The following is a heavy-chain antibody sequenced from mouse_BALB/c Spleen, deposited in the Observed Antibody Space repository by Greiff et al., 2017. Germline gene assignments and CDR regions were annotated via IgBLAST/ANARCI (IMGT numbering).Heavy chain of an antibody. CDR2: IWAGGST. CDR1: GFSLTSYG. Sequence: VQRVESGPGLVAPSQSLSITCTVSGFSLTSYGVHWVRQPPGKGLEWLGVIWAGGSTNYNSALMSRLSISKDNSKSQVFLKMNSLQTDDTAMYYCAREGVFYYGNPHYYAMDYWGQGTSVTVSS. CDR3: AREGVFYYGNPHYYAMDY. D-gene: IGHD2-1*01. J-gene: IGHJ4*01. V-gene: IGHV2-9*02.